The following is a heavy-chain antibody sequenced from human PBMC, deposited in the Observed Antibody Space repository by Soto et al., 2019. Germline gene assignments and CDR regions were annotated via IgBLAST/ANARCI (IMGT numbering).Heavy chain of an antibody. CDR3: AIPHDYRGFAP. Sequence: QVQLVQSGPEVKKPGSSVKVSCKASGGTSRRYIISWVRQAPGQGLEWMGRIIPILGMANYAQKFQGRDSITADKSTSTAYMELSSLRSEDTAVYYCAIPHDYRGFAPWGQGTLVTVSS. V-gene: IGHV1-69*02. J-gene: IGHJ5*02. D-gene: IGHD4-4*01. CDR2: IIPILGMA. CDR1: GGTSRRYI.